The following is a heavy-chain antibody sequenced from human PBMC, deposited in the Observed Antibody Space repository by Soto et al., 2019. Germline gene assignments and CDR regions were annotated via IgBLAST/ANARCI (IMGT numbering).Heavy chain of an antibody. CDR1: GYTFTSYG. CDR3: ARDLGGWTDY. D-gene: IGHD6-19*01. V-gene: IGHV1-3*01. CDR2: INAGNGNR. J-gene: IGHJ4*02. Sequence: QVQLVQSGAEVKKPGASVKVSCKASGYTFTSYGMHWVRQAPGQRLEWMGWINAGNGNRKYSQKFQGRVTITRDTSASTASMELSSLRSEDTTVYYCARDLGGWTDYWGQGTLVTVSS.